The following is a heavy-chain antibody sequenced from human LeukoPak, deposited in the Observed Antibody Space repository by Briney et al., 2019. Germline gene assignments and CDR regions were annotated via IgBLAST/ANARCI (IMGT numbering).Heavy chain of an antibody. D-gene: IGHD4-17*01. CDR2: IFPIFGTA. CDR1: GGTFSSYA. Sequence: SVKVSCKASGGTFSSYAISWVRQAPGQGLEWMGGIFPIFGTAHYAQKFRGRVTMTTDTSTRSAYMELRSLRSDDTAVYYCASHGDVDAFDIWGQGTVVTVSS. J-gene: IGHJ3*02. CDR3: ASHGDVDAFDI. V-gene: IGHV1-69*05.